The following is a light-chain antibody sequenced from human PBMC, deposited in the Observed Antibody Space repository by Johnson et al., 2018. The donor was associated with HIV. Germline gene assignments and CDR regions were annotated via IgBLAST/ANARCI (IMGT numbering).Light chain of an antibody. J-gene: IGLJ1*01. CDR2: EDN. CDR3: GTWGGV. Sequence: QSVLTQPPSVSAAPGQTVNISCSGNVSNIESYFVSWYQQLPGAAPTLLIYEDNKRPSGIPDRFSASKSGTSATLGITGLQTGDEADYYCGTWGGVFGTGTKVTVL. V-gene: IGLV1-51*02. CDR1: VSNIESYF.